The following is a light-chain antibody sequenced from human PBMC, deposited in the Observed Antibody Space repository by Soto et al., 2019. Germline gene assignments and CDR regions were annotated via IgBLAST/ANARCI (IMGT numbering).Light chain of an antibody. J-gene: IGKJ2*01. CDR3: RQCNSFPSS. V-gene: IGKV1-9*01. CDR1: QDISDY. Sequence: DIQLTQSPSLLSASVGDRVTITCRASQDISDYLAWYQQKPGNGPTVVIYAASTLPTGVPARFSGSGSGTECSISIHSLQPEDFATCYGRQCNSFPSSFGQGTRLDIK. CDR2: AAS.